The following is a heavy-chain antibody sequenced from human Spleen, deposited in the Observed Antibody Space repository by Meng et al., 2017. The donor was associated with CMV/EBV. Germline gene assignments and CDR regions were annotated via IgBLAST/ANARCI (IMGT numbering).Heavy chain of an antibody. D-gene: IGHD5/OR15-5a*01. CDR2: VSGYNDKT. V-gene: IGHV1-18*01. CDR3: AKESGEVSGSFDS. Sequence: ASVKVSCKAFGYTFSSYGITWVRQAPGQGLEWMGWVSGYNDKTDYAQNIQDRVILTTETATNTAYMELRSLRSDDTAVYFCAKESGEVSGSFDSWGQGTLVTVSS. J-gene: IGHJ4*02. CDR1: GYTFSSYG.